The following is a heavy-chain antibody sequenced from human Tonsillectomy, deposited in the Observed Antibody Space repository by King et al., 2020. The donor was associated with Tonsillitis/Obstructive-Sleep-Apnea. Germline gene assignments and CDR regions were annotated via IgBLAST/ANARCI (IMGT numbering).Heavy chain of an antibody. CDR2: IRGTSRT. CDR1: GFTFSSYT. D-gene: IGHD3-16*01. V-gene: IGHV3-23*04. Sequence: VQLVESGGGLVQPGGSLRLSCAASGFTFSSYTIAWVRQAPGKGLEWVSGIRGTSRTYYADSVKGRFTLSRHNSKNTLFLQMNSLTAEDTAVQYCAKTDGGDYFYMDVWGKGTTVTVSS. J-gene: IGHJ6*03. CDR3: AKTDGGDYFYMDV.